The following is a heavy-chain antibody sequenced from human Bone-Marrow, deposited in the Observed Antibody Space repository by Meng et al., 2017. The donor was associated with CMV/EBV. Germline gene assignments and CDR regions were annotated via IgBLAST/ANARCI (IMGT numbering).Heavy chain of an antibody. CDR2: IWYDGSNK. J-gene: IGHJ6*02. CDR3: AKGHPYYYYGMDV. V-gene: IGHV3-33*06. Sequence: GESLKISCAASGFTFSSYGMHWVRQAPGKGLEWVAAIWYDGSNKYYADSVKGRFTISRDNSKNTLYLQMNSLRAEDTAVYYCAKGHPYYYYGMDVWGQGTTVTVSS. CDR1: GFTFSSYG.